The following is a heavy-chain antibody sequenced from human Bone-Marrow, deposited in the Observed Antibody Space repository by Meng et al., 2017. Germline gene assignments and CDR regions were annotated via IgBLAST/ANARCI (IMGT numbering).Heavy chain of an antibody. D-gene: IGHD3-16*02. CDR3: ARVYSLAITFGGVIGWFDP. J-gene: IGHJ5*02. Sequence: SETLSLTCTVSGGSISSGGYYWSWIRQHPGKGLEWIGYIYYSGSTYYNPSLKSRVTISVDTSKNQFSLKLSSVTAADTAVYYCARVYSLAITFGGVIGWFDPWGQGTLVTVSS. CDR1: GGSISSGGYY. CDR2: IYYSGST. V-gene: IGHV4-31*03.